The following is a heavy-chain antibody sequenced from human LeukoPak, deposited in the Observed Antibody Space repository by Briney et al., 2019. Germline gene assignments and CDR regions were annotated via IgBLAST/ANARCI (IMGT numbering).Heavy chain of an antibody. CDR1: GGSISSYY. D-gene: IGHD3-10*01. CDR3: ARHYGSGMDYFDP. Sequence: SETLSLTCTVSGGSISSYYWSWIRQPTGKGLEWIGRIYTSGNTNYNPYLNSRVTISVDTSKNQCSLKLTSVTAADTAVYYCARHYGSGMDYFDPWGQGTLVTVSS. V-gene: IGHV4-4*07. CDR2: IYTSGNT. J-gene: IGHJ5*02.